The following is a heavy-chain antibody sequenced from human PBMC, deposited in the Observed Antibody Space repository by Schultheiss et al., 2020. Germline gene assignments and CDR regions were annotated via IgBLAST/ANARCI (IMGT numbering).Heavy chain of an antibody. CDR3: ARDRVIAVAAEYFQH. CDR1: GFTFSSYD. Sequence: GGSLRLSCAASGFTFSSYDMHWVRQATGKGLEWVSAIGTAGDTYYPGSVKGRFTISRDNAKNSLYLQMNSLRAEDTAVYYCARDRVIAVAAEYFQHWGQGTLVTVAS. CDR2: IGTAGDT. J-gene: IGHJ1*01. V-gene: IGHV3-13*01. D-gene: IGHD6-19*01.